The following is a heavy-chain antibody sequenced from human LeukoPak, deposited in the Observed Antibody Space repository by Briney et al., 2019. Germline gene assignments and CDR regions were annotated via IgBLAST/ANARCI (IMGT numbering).Heavy chain of an antibody. J-gene: IGHJ4*02. V-gene: IGHV4-34*01. Sequence: SETLSLTCAVYGGSFSGYYWSWIRQPPGKGLEWIGEINHRGSTHYNPSLKSRVTISVDTSKNQFFLKLSSVTAADTAVYYCARVRGSGFLIQYYLDYWGQGTLVTVSS. CDR1: GGSFSGYY. CDR3: ARVRGSGFLIQYYLDY. CDR2: INHRGST. D-gene: IGHD6-19*01.